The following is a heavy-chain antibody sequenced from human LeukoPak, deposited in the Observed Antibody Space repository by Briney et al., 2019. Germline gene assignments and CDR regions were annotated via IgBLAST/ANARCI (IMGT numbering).Heavy chain of an antibody. CDR1: GGSFSGYY. J-gene: IGHJ3*02. Sequence: SETLSLTCAVYGGSFSGYYWSWIRQPPGKGLEWIGEINHSGSTNYNPSLKSRVTISVDTSKNQFSLKLSSVTAADTAVYYCARVRRIPDAFDIWGQGTMVTVSS. CDR2: INHSGST. CDR3: ARVRRIPDAFDI. V-gene: IGHV4-34*01. D-gene: IGHD2/OR15-2a*01.